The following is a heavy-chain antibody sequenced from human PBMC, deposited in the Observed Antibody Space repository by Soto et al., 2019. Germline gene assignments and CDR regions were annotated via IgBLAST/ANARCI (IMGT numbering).Heavy chain of an antibody. CDR3: AREVSGFSGSGYPEEYYFDY. D-gene: IGHD3-22*01. CDR1: GGSISSYY. Sequence: PSETLSLTCTVSGGSISSYYWSWIRQPPGKGLEWIGYIYYSGSTNYNPSLKSRVTISVDTSKNQFSLKLSSVTAADTAVYYCAREVSGFSGSGYPEEYYFDYWGQGTLVTVSS. V-gene: IGHV4-59*01. CDR2: IYYSGST. J-gene: IGHJ4*02.